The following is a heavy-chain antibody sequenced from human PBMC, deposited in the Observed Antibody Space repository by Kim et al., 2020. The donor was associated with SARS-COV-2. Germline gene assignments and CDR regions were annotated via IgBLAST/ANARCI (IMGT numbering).Heavy chain of an antibody. J-gene: IGHJ2*01. V-gene: IGHV3-21*01. CDR3: ARDRYSSSWYGDWYFDL. D-gene: IGHD6-13*01. Sequence: VRGRFTLSRDNAKNSLYLQMNGLGAEDTAVYYCARDRYSSSWYGDWYFDLWGRGTLVTVSS.